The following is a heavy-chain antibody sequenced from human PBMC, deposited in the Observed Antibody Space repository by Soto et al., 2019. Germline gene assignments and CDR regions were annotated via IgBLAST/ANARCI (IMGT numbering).Heavy chain of an antibody. Sequence: GGSLRLSCAASGFTFSSYGMHWVRQAPGKGLEWVAVIWYDGSNKYYADSVKGRFTISRDNSKNTLYLQMNSLRAEDTAVYYCARVVTIFGGAGGFDYWGQGTLVTVSS. D-gene: IGHD3-3*01. CDR1: GFTFSSYG. J-gene: IGHJ4*02. CDR2: IWYDGSNK. V-gene: IGHV3-33*01. CDR3: ARVVTIFGGAGGFDY.